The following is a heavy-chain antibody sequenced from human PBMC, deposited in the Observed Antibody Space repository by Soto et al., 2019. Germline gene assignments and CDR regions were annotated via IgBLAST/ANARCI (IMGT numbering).Heavy chain of an antibody. J-gene: IGHJ4*02. V-gene: IGHV3-74*01. CDR1: GFTFSSYW. D-gene: IGHD2-15*01. CDR2: INSDGSST. Sequence: EVQLVESGGALVQPGGSLRLSCAASGFTFSSYWMHWVRQAPGKGLVWVSRINSDGSSTRYADSVKGRFTISRDNAKNTLYLQMNSLRAEDTAVYYCARTSLVVAAATREDYWGQGTLVTVSS. CDR3: ARTSLVVAAATREDY.